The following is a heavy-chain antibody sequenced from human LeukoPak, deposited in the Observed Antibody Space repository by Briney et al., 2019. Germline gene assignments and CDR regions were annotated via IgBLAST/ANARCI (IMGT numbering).Heavy chain of an antibody. CDR2: IYSGGNT. J-gene: IGHJ3*02. Sequence: GGSLRLSCAAHGFNVSNNYISSGRQAPGKGLEWVSVIYSGGNTYYADSVKGRFTISRDNSKNTLYLQINSLRTEDTAVYYCARGSSGAFDIWGQGTMVTVSS. D-gene: IGHD6-6*01. V-gene: IGHV3-66*01. CDR3: ARGSSGAFDI. CDR1: GFNVSNNY.